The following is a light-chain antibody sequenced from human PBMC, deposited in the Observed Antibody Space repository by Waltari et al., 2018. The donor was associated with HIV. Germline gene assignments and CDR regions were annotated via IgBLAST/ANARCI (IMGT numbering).Light chain of an antibody. J-gene: IGKJ5*01. CDR3: QQRSNWPPGAT. CDR1: QSVSSY. CDR2: DAS. V-gene: IGKV3-11*01. Sequence: EIVLTQSPATLSLSPGERATLSCSASQSVSSYLAWYQQKPGQAPRLLIYDASNRATGIPARFSGSGSGTDFTLTISSLEPEDFAVYYCQQRSNWPPGATFGQGTRLEIK.